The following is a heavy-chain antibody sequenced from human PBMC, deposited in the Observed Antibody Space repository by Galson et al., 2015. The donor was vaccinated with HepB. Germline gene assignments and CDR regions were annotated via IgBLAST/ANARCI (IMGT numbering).Heavy chain of an antibody. V-gene: IGHV1-46*03. D-gene: IGHD6-13*01. CDR3: ARDRYSSSRQSNWYFDL. J-gene: IGHJ2*01. Sequence: SVKVSCKASGYTFTSYYMHWVRQAPGQGLEWMGIINPSGGSTSYAQKFQGRVTMTRDTSTSTVYMELSSLRSEDTAVYYCARDRYSSSRQSNWYFDLWGRGTLVTVSS. CDR2: INPSGGST. CDR1: GYTFTSYY.